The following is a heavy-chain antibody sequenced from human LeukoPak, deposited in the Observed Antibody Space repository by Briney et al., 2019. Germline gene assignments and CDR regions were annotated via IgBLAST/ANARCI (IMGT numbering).Heavy chain of an antibody. D-gene: IGHD3-9*01. Sequence: SETLSLTCTVSGYSINSGYYWGWIRQPPGKGLEWIGSIYHSGSTYYNPSLKSRVTISVDTSKNQFSLKLSSVTAADTAVYYCASLRYFDWLSFDPWGQGTLVTVSS. J-gene: IGHJ5*02. V-gene: IGHV4-38-2*02. CDR2: IYHSGST. CDR3: ASLRYFDWLSFDP. CDR1: GYSINSGYY.